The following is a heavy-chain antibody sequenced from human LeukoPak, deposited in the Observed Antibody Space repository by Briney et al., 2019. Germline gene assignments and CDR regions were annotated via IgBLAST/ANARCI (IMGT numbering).Heavy chain of an antibody. J-gene: IGHJ6*03. CDR3: ARWGGYCSSTSCYSVVYYYMDV. V-gene: IGHV3-7*01. CDR1: GFTFSSYW. Sequence: GGSLRLSCAASGFTFSSYWMSWVRQAPGKGLEWVANIKQDGSEKYYVDSVKGRFTISRDNAKNPLYLQMNSLRAEDTAVYYCARWGGYCSSTSCYSVVYYYMDVWGKGTTVTVSS. CDR2: IKQDGSEK. D-gene: IGHD2-2*01.